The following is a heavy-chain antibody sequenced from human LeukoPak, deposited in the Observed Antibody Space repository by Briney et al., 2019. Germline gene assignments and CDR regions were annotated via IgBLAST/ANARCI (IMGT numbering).Heavy chain of an antibody. CDR3: ATAWVVTGLLYFDY. V-gene: IGHV3-66*01. D-gene: IGHD4-23*01. CDR2: IYSGGST. CDR1: GFTVSSNY. J-gene: IGHJ4*02. Sequence: GGSLRLSCAASGFTVSSNYMSWVRQAPGKGLEWVSVIYSGGSTYYADSVKGRFTISRDNSKNTLYLQTNSLRAEDTAVYYCATAWVVTGLLYFDYWGQGTLVTVSS.